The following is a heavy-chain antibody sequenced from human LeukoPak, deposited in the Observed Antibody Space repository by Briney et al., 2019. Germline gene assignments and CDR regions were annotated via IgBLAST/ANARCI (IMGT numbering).Heavy chain of an antibody. Sequence: SETLSLTCTVSGGSISSYYWSWIRQPAGKGLEWIGSIYYSGSTYYNPSLKSRVTISVVTSKNQFSLKLSSVTAADTAVYYCARARAHYTHPLDIWGQGTMVTVSS. CDR3: ARARAHYTHPLDI. CDR2: IYYSGST. CDR1: GGSISSYY. J-gene: IGHJ3*02. V-gene: IGHV4-4*07. D-gene: IGHD4-11*01.